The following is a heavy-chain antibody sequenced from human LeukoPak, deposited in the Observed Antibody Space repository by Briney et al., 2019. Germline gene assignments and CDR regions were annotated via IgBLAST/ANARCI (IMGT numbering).Heavy chain of an antibody. CDR2: MSAYTGNK. V-gene: IGHV1-18*01. CDR1: GYTFTSYG. CDR3: ARDGSGSYYYYYYYLDV. J-gene: IGHJ6*03. Sequence: VSVKVSCKASGYTFTSYGIRWVRQAPGQGLEWMGWMSAYTGNKNFAQKLQGRVTMTTDTSTSTAYMQLRSLRSDDTAVYYCARDGSGSYYYYYYYLDVWGKGTTVTVSS. D-gene: IGHD3-10*01.